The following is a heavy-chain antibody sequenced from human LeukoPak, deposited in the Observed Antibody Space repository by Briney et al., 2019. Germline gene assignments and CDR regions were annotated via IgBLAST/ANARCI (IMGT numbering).Heavy chain of an antibody. Sequence: GASVKVSCKASGYTFADYYMHWVRQAPGQGLEWMGWINPHNGGTRYAQKFQDRVTMTRDKSITTAYMELTRLRSDDTAVYYCARDVGITEAWFDPWGQGTLVTVSS. J-gene: IGHJ5*02. CDR1: GYTFADYY. CDR2: INPHNGGT. D-gene: IGHD1-26*01. CDR3: ARDVGITEAWFDP. V-gene: IGHV1-2*02.